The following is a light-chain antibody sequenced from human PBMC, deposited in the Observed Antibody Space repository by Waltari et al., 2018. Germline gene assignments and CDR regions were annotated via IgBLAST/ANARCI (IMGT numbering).Light chain of an antibody. J-gene: IGKJ1*01. V-gene: IGKV3-15*01. Sequence: EIVMTQSPATLSVSPGEGATLSCRASQSVSSNLAWYQQKPGQAPRLLLYGASTRATGIPARFSGRGSGTEFTLSISSLQSEDFAVYYCQQYHNWPPVTFGQGTKVEIK. CDR2: GAS. CDR3: QQYHNWPPVT. CDR1: QSVSSN.